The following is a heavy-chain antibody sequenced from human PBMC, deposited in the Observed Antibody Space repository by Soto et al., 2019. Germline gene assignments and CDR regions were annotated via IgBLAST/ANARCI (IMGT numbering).Heavy chain of an antibody. J-gene: IGHJ4*02. Sequence: QVQLVQSGAEVKKPGSSVKVSCKASGGTFSSYAISWVRQAPGQGLEWMGGIIPIFGTANYAQKFQGRVTITADKSTSTAYMEMSSLRSEDTAVYYWAADHRGSYYMGGDCWGQGTLVTVSS. CDR1: GGTFSSYA. D-gene: IGHD3-10*01. CDR3: AADHRGSYYMGGDC. V-gene: IGHV1-69*06. CDR2: IIPIFGTA.